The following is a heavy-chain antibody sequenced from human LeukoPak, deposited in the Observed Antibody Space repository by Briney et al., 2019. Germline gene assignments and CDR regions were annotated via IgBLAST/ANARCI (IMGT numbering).Heavy chain of an antibody. D-gene: IGHD1-26*01. J-gene: IGHJ4*02. V-gene: IGHV4-38-2*02. CDR2: IYHSGST. CDR3: ARGGKWAYYFDY. Sequence: SETLSLTCTVSGYSISSGYYWGWIRQPPGKGLEWIGSIYHSGSTYYNPSLKSRVTISVDTSKNQFSLKLSSVTAADTAVYYCARGGKWAYYFDYWGQGTLVTVSS. CDR1: GYSISSGYY.